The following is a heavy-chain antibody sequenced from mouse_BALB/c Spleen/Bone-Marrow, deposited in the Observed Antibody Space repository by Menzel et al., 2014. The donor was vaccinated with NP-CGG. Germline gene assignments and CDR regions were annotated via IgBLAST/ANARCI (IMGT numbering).Heavy chain of an antibody. Sequence: EVHLVESGGGLVQPGGSLKLSCAASGFTFSSYGMSWVRQTPDKRLELVATTNSNGGSTYYPDSVKGRFTISRDNAKNTLYLQMSSLKSEDTAMYYCARDYYGSSDYWGQGTTLTVSS. CDR2: TNSNGGST. CDR3: ARDYYGSSDY. V-gene: IGHV5-6-3*01. D-gene: IGHD1-1*01. J-gene: IGHJ2*01. CDR1: GFTFSSYG.